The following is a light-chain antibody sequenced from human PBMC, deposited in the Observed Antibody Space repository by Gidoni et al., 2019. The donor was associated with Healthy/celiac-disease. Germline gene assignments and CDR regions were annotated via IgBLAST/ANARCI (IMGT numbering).Light chain of an antibody. CDR1: QSVSSSY. V-gene: IGKV3-20*01. CDR3: QQYGTYT. Sequence: EIVLTQSPGTLSLSPGEGATPSCRASQSVSSSYLAWYQQKPGQAPRLLIYGASSRATGIPDRFSGSGSGTDFTLTISRLEPEDFAVYYCQQYGTYTFGQGTKLEIK. CDR2: GAS. J-gene: IGKJ2*01.